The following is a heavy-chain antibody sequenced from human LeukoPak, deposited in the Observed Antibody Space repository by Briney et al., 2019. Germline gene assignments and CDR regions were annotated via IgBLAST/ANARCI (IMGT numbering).Heavy chain of an antibody. CDR3: ARVHGSGSYHDYYYMDV. V-gene: IGHV4-39*07. CDR2: IYYSGST. D-gene: IGHD3-10*01. J-gene: IGHJ6*03. CDR1: GGSISSSSYY. Sequence: SETLSLTCTVSGGSISSSSYYWGWIRQPPGKGLEWIGSIYYSGSTYYNPSLKSRVTISVDTSKNQFSLKLSSVTAADTAVYYCARVHGSGSYHDYYYMDVWGKGTTVTVSS.